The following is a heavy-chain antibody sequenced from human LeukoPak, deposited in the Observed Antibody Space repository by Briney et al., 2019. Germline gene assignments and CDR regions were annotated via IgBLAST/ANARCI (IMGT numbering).Heavy chain of an antibody. CDR1: GYTFTGYY. Sequence: GASVKVSCKASGYTFTGYYMHWVRQAPGQGHEWMGWINPNSSGTNYAQKFQGRVTMTRDTSISTAYMELSRLRSDDTAVYFCASVEPFEDFDHWGQGTLVTVSS. CDR2: INPNSSGT. CDR3: ASVEPFEDFDH. J-gene: IGHJ4*02. D-gene: IGHD3-9*01. V-gene: IGHV1-2*02.